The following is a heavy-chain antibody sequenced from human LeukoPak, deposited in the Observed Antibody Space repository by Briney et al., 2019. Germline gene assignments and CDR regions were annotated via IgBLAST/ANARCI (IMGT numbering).Heavy chain of an antibody. CDR3: ARDLPWFAP. Sequence: GGSLRLSCAASGFTFSRYAIHWVRQAPGMGLEWVAAISFDGRNKYFADSVKGRFTISRDNSNNAVYLQMNSLRTEDTAVYYCARDLPWFAPWGQGTLVTVSS. V-gene: IGHV3-30*04. CDR2: ISFDGRNK. CDR1: GFTFSRYA. J-gene: IGHJ5*02.